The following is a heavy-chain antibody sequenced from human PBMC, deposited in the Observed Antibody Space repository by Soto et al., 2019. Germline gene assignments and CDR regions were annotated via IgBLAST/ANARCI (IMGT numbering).Heavy chain of an antibody. J-gene: IGHJ4*02. CDR1: GGSISSYY. V-gene: IGHV4-59*01. D-gene: IGHD5-18*01. CDR3: ARGIQLWYGGFDY. Sequence: SETLSLTCTVSGGSISSYYWSWIRQPPGKGLEWIGYIYYSGSTNYNPSLKSRVTISVDTSKNQFSLKLSSVTAADTAVYYCARGIQLWYGGFDYWGQGTLVTVSS. CDR2: IYYSGST.